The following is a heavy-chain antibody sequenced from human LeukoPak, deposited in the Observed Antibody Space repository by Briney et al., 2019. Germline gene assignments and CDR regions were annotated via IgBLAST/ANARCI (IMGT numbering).Heavy chain of an antibody. V-gene: IGHV3-48*03. CDR2: IDTSGTTT. D-gene: IGHD4-23*01. CDR1: GFTFSIYE. J-gene: IGHJ3*02. Sequence: PGGSLRLSCAAYGFTFSIYEMNWVRQAPGKGLEWISYIDTSGTTTYYADSVKGRFTISRDNAKNTLYLQMNSLRAEDTAVYYCARVSTVVTPASAFDIWGQGTMVTVSS. CDR3: ARVSTVVTPASAFDI.